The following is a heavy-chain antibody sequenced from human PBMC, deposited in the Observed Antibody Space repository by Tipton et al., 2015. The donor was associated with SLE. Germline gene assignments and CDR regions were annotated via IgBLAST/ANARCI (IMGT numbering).Heavy chain of an antibody. V-gene: IGHV4-59*08. CDR1: GGSMGSYC. D-gene: IGHD1-26*01. CDR2: ICYNGVS. CDR3: ARTSGNFPFDY. J-gene: IGHJ4*02. Sequence: TLSLTCTVSGGSMGSYCWSWIRQFPGKGLEWIAFICYNGVSNYNPSLRSRVTISLDTSKNQLSLKLTSVTAADTAVYYCARTSGNFPFDYWGQGNLVTVSS.